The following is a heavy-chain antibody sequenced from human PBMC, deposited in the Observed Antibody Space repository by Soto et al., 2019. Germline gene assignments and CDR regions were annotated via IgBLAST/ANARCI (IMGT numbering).Heavy chain of an antibody. D-gene: IGHD6-13*01. V-gene: IGHV4-59*01. J-gene: IGHJ4*02. CDR3: ARGSAAGTKSPFDY. CDR1: GGSISGYY. Sequence: LSLTFTVSGGSISGYYWSWIRQSPGKGLEWIGYIHYSGSTNYNPSLKSRVTISVDTSKNQLSLKLSSVTAADTAVYYCARGSAAGTKSPFDYWGQGTLVTVSS. CDR2: IHYSGST.